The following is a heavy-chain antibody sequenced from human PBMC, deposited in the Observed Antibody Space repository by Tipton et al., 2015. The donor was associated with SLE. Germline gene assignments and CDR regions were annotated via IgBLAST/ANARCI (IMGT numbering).Heavy chain of an antibody. CDR2: IYTGGTT. CDR1: GFTVSGNQ. CDR3: ARSYGGKAAFDY. Sequence: SLRLSCAASGFTVSGNQMSWVRQAPGKGLEWVSVIYTGGTTFYADSVKGRFTISRDNSKNTLYLQMNSLRAEDTAVYYCARSYGGKAAFDYWGQGTLVTVSS. D-gene: IGHD4-23*01. V-gene: IGHV3-66*01. J-gene: IGHJ4*02.